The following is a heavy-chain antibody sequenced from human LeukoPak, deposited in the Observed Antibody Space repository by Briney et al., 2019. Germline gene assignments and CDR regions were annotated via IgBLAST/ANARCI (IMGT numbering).Heavy chain of an antibody. Sequence: ASVKVSCKASGYXFTSYGISWVRQAPGQGLEWMGWINTYNGNTDYAQKLQGRVTMTTDTSTSTAYMELRSLRSDDTAVYYCARDARSYYDSSGYYARGEADYWGQGTLVTVSS. V-gene: IGHV1-18*01. J-gene: IGHJ4*02. CDR3: ARDARSYYDSSGYYARGEADY. CDR1: GYXFTSYG. D-gene: IGHD3-22*01. CDR2: INTYNGNT.